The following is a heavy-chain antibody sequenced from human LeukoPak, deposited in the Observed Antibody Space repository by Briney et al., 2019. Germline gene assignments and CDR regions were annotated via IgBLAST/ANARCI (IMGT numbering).Heavy chain of an antibody. V-gene: IGHV1-8*01. CDR2: VHPNTGNT. Sequence: ASVKVSFKTSGYPFTTYEINWVRQAAGQGLEWMGWVHPNTGNTAYAQRFQGRVTMTRDTSIGTAYMELSSLTSNDTAVYFCARGPRNDPWGQGTLVTVSS. D-gene: IGHD1-14*01. CDR1: GYPFTTYE. J-gene: IGHJ5*02. CDR3: ARGPRNDP.